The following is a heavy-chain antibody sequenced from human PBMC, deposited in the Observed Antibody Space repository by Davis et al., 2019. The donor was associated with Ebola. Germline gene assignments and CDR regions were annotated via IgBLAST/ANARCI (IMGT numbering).Heavy chain of an antibody. CDR1: GFTFSSYW. D-gene: IGHD6-25*01. J-gene: IGHJ6*02. CDR2: INNDGTGT. CDR3: ARVGYSSGYGLSGMDV. V-gene: IGHV3-74*01. Sequence: HTGGSLRLSCAVSGFTFSSYWMHWVRQAPGKGLVWASRINNDGTGTSYADSVKGRFTISRDNAKSTLYLQMNSLRVEDTALYYCARVGYSSGYGLSGMDVWGQGTTVTVSS.